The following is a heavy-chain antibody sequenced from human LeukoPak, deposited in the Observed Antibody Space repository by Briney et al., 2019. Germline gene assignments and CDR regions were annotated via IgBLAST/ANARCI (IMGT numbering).Heavy chain of an antibody. CDR3: ARDQYSSGTDAFDI. Sequence: PSETLSLTCTVSGGSISSSSYYWGWIRQPPGKGLEWIGSIYYSGSTYYNPSLKSRVTISVDTSKNQFSLKLSSVTAADTAVYYCARDQYSSGTDAFDIWGQGTMVTVSS. J-gene: IGHJ3*02. CDR1: GGSISSSSYY. D-gene: IGHD5-18*01. V-gene: IGHV4-39*07. CDR2: IYYSGST.